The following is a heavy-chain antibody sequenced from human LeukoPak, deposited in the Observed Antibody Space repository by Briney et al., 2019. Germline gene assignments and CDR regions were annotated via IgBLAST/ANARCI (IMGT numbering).Heavy chain of an antibody. CDR2: IFPSGTT. J-gene: IGHJ4*02. CDR1: GYSISSGYY. Sequence: PSETLSLTCAVSGYSISSGYYWGWIRQPAGKGLEWIGRIFPSGTTNYNPSLKSRVTISIDTSKNQFSLKLTSVTAADTAVYYCARGQDVAAENYFDYWGQGTLVTVSS. D-gene: IGHD6-25*01. CDR3: ARGQDVAAENYFDY. V-gene: IGHV4-38-2*01.